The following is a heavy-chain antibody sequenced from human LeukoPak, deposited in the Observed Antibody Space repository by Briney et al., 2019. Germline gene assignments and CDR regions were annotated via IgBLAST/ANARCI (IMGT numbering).Heavy chain of an antibody. J-gene: IGHJ4*02. D-gene: IGHD6-6*01. V-gene: IGHV4-39*07. CDR2: IYYSGST. CDR3: ARDRSVGVLPAPPFDF. Sequence: SETLSLTCTVFGGSISSSSYYWGWIRQPPGKGLEWIGSIYYSGSTSYNPSLKSRVTISVDTSKNQFSLKLSSVTAADTAVYYCARDRSVGVLPAPPFDFWGQGTLVTVSS. CDR1: GGSISSSSYY.